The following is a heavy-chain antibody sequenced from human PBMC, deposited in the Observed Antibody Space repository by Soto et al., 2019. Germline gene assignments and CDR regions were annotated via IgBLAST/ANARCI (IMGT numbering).Heavy chain of an antibody. V-gene: IGHV3-66*01. CDR2: IYSGAST. CDR3: ARSSGWNRFDY. Sequence: EVQLVESGGGLVQPGGSLRLSCAVSGFSVSPHHMNWVRQAPGKGLEWVSVIYSGASTYYGDSVKGRFTISRDNSKNTLYLQMDSLRAEDTAVYYCARSSGWNRFDYWGQGTLVTVSS. D-gene: IGHD6-19*01. J-gene: IGHJ4*02. CDR1: GFSVSPHH.